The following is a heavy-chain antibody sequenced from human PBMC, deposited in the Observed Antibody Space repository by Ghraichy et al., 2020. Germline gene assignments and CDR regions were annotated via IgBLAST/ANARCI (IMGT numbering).Heavy chain of an antibody. D-gene: IGHD6-19*01. CDR3: ARGAVAGRTAFWFFDL. CDR2: IYDSGST. Sequence: SETLSLTCTVSGGSISSGGSYWSWIRQHPGKGLEWIGYIYDSGSTYYNPSLKSRLTISLDTSNNQFSLRLSSVTAADTAVYFCARGAVAGRTAFWFFDLWGRGTLVTVSS. J-gene: IGHJ2*01. CDR1: GGSISSGGSY. V-gene: IGHV4-31*03.